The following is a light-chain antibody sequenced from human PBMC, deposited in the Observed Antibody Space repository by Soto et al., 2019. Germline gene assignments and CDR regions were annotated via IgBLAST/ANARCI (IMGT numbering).Light chain of an antibody. V-gene: IGLV3-21*02. CDR2: DDR. J-gene: IGLJ2*01. Sequence: SYELTQPPSVSVAPGQTARITCGGNNIGSKSVHWYQQKPGQAPELVVYDDRDRPSGIPERFSGSNSGNTATLTISRVEAGDEAGYYCQVWDSGSDHVIFGGGTQLTVL. CDR1: NIGSKS. CDR3: QVWDSGSDHVI.